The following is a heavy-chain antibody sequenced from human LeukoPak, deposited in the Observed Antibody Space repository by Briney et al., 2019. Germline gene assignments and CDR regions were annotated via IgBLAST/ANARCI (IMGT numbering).Heavy chain of an antibody. V-gene: IGHV4-38-2*02. J-gene: IGHJ4*02. CDR2: IYYSGST. D-gene: IGHD3-22*01. CDR3: ARHRLYDSTGYYYDFDY. CDR1: GYSIGSGYY. Sequence: SETLSLTCTVSGYSIGSGYYWGWIRQPPGKGLEWIGSIYYSGSTYDNPSLKSRVTISLDTSKNQFSLKLSSVTAPDTAVYYCARHRLYDSTGYYYDFDYWGQGTLVTVSS.